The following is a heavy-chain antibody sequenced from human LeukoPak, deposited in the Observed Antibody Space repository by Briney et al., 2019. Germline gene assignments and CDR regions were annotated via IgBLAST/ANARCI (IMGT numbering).Heavy chain of an antibody. Sequence: GASVKVSCKASGGTCSSYAISWVRQAPGQGLEWMGGIIPIFGTANYAQKFQGRVTITADESTSTAYMELSSLRSEDTAVYYCAREKDYGDYAVDAFDIWGQGTMVTVSS. CDR3: AREKDYGDYAVDAFDI. J-gene: IGHJ3*02. V-gene: IGHV1-69*13. CDR1: GGTCSSYA. D-gene: IGHD4-17*01. CDR2: IIPIFGTA.